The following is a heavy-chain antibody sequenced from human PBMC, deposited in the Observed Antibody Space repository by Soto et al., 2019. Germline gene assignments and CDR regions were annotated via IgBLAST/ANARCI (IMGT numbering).Heavy chain of an antibody. CDR1: SGSLSSSNW. CDR3: AREAARKFDY. Sequence: QVQLQESGPGLVKPSGTLSLTCAVSSGSLSSSNWWSWVRQPPGKGLEWIGEIYHSGSTNYNPSLESRVTISVDKSKNQFSLNLSSVTAADTAVDYCAREAARKFDYWGQGILVTVSS. V-gene: IGHV4-4*02. J-gene: IGHJ4*02. CDR2: IYHSGST.